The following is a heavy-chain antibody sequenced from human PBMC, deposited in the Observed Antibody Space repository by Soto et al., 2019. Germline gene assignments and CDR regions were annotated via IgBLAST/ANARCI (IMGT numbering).Heavy chain of an antibody. D-gene: IGHD2-2*01. CDR3: ARALGVPAAMDWFDP. Sequence: QVQLVQSGAEVKKPGASVKVSCKASGYTFTSYGISWVRQAPGQGLEWMGWISAYNGNTNYAQKLQGRVTMTTDTSTSTAHMELRSLRSDDTAVYYCARALGVPAAMDWFDPWGQGTLVTVSS. V-gene: IGHV1-18*01. CDR2: ISAYNGNT. J-gene: IGHJ5*02. CDR1: GYTFTSYG.